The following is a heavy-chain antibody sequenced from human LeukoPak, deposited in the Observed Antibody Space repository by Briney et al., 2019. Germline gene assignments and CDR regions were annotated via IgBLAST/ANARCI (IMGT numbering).Heavy chain of an antibody. D-gene: IGHD5-18*01. J-gene: IGHJ6*03. CDR2: IIPIFGTA. Sequence: SVKVSCKASGGTFSSYAISWVRQAPGQGLEWMGGIIPIFGTANYAQKFQGRVTITADKSTSTAYMGLSSLRSEDTAVYYCAREGEAMAPPRAYYYMDVWGKGTTVTVSS. CDR3: AREGEAMAPPRAYYYMDV. CDR1: GGTFSSYA. V-gene: IGHV1-69*06.